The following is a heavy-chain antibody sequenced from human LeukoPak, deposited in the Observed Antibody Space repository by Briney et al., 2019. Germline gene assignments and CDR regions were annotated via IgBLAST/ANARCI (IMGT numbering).Heavy chain of an antibody. CDR1: GGSISSGSYY. Sequence: SETLSLTCTVSGGSISSGSYYWSWIRQPAGKGLEWIGRIYTSGSTNYNPSLKSRVTISVDTSKNQFSLKLSSVTAADTAVYYCARDRGVTTDYYYYGMDVWGQGTTVTVSS. CDR2: IYTSGST. D-gene: IGHD4-11*01. V-gene: IGHV4-61*02. J-gene: IGHJ6*02. CDR3: ARDRGVTTDYYYYGMDV.